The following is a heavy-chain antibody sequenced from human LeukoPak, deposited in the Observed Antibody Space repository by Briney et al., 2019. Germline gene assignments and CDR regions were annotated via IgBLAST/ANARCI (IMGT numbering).Heavy chain of an antibody. J-gene: IGHJ4*02. V-gene: IGHV1-69*02. Sequence: ASVKVSCKASGGTFSSYTISWVRQAPGQGLEWMGRIIPILGIANYAQKFQGRVTITADKSMSTAYMELSSLRSEDTAVYYCARGRSYDSSGYPLDYWGQGTLVTVSS. CDR1: GGTFSSYT. CDR3: ARGRSYDSSGYPLDY. D-gene: IGHD3-22*01. CDR2: IIPILGIA.